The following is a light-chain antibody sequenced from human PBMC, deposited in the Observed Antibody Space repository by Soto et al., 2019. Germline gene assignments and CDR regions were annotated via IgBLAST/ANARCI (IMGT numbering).Light chain of an antibody. Sequence: DIQMTQSPSSLSASVGDRVTITCRASQSISSYLNWYQQKPGKAPKLLIYAASSLQSGVPSRFSGSGYGTDFTLTNSSLQPEDFATYYCQQSYSTPPVTVGQGTRLEIK. CDR2: AAS. J-gene: IGKJ5*01. CDR1: QSISSY. V-gene: IGKV1-39*01. CDR3: QQSYSTPPVT.